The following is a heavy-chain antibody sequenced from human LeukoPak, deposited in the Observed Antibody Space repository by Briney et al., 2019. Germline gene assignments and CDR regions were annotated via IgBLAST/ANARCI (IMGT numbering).Heavy chain of an antibody. CDR2: IYYSGST. D-gene: IGHD2-15*01. J-gene: IGHJ1*01. CDR1: GGSVSSGSYY. CDR3: AREGGGINRCLD. Sequence: SETLSLTCTVSGGSVSSGSYYWSWIRQPPGKGLEWIGYIYYSGSTNYNPSLKSRVTISVDTSKNQFSLKLSSVTAADTAVYYCAREGGGINRCLDWGQGTLVTVSS. V-gene: IGHV4-61*01.